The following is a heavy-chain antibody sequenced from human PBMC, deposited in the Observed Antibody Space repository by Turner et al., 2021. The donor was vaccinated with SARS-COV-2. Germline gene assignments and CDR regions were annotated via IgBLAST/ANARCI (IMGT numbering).Heavy chain of an antibody. CDR2: ITQDGSEK. V-gene: IGHV3-7*03. Sequence: EVQLVESGGGLVQPGGSLRLSCAASGFTFSSYWMSWVRHAPGKGLEWVANITQDGSEKYYVDSVKGRFTISRDNAKNSLYLQMNSLRAEDTAVYYCARDRPQYYDFWSGYWWFDPWGQGTLVTVSS. CDR1: GFTFSSYW. J-gene: IGHJ5*02. D-gene: IGHD3-3*01. CDR3: ARDRPQYYDFWSGYWWFDP.